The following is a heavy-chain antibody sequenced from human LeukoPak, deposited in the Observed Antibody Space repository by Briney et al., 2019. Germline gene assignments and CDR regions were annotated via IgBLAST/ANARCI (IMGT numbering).Heavy chain of an antibody. CDR1: GYTFTTYD. CDR2: MNPNSGNT. D-gene: IGHD1-14*01. Sequence: GASVKVSCEASGYTFTTYDINWVRQATGQGLEWMGWMNPNSGNTGYAQKFQGRVTMTRNTSITTAYMELRSLTSDDTAVYYCARGPGSPDLYMDVWGRGTTVIVSS. J-gene: IGHJ6*04. CDR3: ARGPGSPDLYMDV. V-gene: IGHV1-8*01.